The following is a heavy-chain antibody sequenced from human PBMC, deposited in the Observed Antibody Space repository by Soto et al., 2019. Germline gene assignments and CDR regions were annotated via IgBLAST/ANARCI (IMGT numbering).Heavy chain of an antibody. CDR3: ATGTVRDNWFDP. D-gene: IGHD1-1*01. V-gene: IGHV1-2*02. J-gene: IGHJ5*02. Sequence: ASVKVSCKASGYTFTGYYMHWVRQAPGQGLEWMGWINPNSGGTNYAQKFQGRVTMTRDTSISTAYMELSSLRSEDTAVYYCATGTVRDNWFDPWGQGTLVTVS. CDR1: GYTFTGYY. CDR2: INPNSGGT.